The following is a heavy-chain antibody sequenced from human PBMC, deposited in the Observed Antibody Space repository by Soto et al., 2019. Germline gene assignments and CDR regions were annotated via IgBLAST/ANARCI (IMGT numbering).Heavy chain of an antibody. CDR1: GFTLSSYG. V-gene: IGHV3-33*01. CDR3: ARDFWSGYLCCLTNDRNDY. CDR2: IWYDGSNK. D-gene: IGHD3-3*01. J-gene: IGHJ4*02. Sequence: QVQLVESGGGVVQPGRSLRLSCAASGFTLSSYGMHWVRQAPGKGLEWVAVIWYDGSNKYYADSVKGRFTISRDNSKNTLYLQMNSLRAEDTAVYYCARDFWSGYLCCLTNDRNDYWGQGTLVTVSS.